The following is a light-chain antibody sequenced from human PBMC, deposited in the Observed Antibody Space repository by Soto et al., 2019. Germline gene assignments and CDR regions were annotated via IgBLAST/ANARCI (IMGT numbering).Light chain of an antibody. CDR2: EVS. V-gene: IGLV2-14*03. CDR1: SSDVGAYDF. Sequence: QSVLTQPASVSGSPGQSIAISCTGTSSDVGAYDFVSWYQQHPDKAPKLLIYEVSNRPSGFSDRFSGSKSVNTATLTISGPQAEDEADYYCSSHTTSNTRVFGTGTKLTVL. J-gene: IGLJ1*01. CDR3: SSHTTSNTRV.